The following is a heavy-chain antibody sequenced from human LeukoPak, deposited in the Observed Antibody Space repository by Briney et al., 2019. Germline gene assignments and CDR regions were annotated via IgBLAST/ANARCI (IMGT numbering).Heavy chain of an antibody. CDR3: ARLIPSWGVRGVNWFDP. V-gene: IGHV4-59*08. CDR2: IYYSGST. D-gene: IGHD3-10*01. Sequence: SETLSLTCTVSGGSISSYYWSWIRQPPGKGLEWIGYIYYSGSTNYNPSLKSRVTISVDTSKNQFSLKLSSVTAADTAVYYCARLIPSWGVRGVNWFDPWGQGTLVTVSS. CDR1: GGSISSYY. J-gene: IGHJ5*02.